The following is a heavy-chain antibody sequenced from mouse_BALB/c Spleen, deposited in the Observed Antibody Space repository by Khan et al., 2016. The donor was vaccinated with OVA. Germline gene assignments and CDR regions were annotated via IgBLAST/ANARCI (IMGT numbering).Heavy chain of an antibody. CDR3: ARGSDEYRFAY. J-gene: IGHJ3*01. CDR2: ISTYYGDV. Sequence: QVQLQQSGTELVRPGVSVKISCKGSGYTFTDFAMHWVKQSHAKSLEWIGVISTYYGDVTYNQKFKGKATMTVDKSSSTAYTELARLTSEDSAIYYCARGSDEYRFAYWGQGTLVTVSA. CDR1: GYTFTDFA. D-gene: IGHD2-10*02. V-gene: IGHV1S137*01.